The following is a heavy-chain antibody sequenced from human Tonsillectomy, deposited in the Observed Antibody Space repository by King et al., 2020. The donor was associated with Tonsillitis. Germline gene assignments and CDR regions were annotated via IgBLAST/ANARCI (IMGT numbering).Heavy chain of an antibody. CDR1: GFTFSNAW. Sequence: VQLVESGGGLVKPGGSLRLSCAASGFTFSNAWMSWVRQAPGKGLEWVGRIKSKTDGGTTDYAAPVKGRFTISRDDSKNTLYLQMNSLKTEDTAVYYCTTDLLYYYDSSGYSEGFDYWGQGTLVTVSS. CDR3: TTDLLYYYDSSGYSEGFDY. CDR2: IKSKTDGGTT. J-gene: IGHJ4*02. V-gene: IGHV3-15*01. D-gene: IGHD3-22*01.